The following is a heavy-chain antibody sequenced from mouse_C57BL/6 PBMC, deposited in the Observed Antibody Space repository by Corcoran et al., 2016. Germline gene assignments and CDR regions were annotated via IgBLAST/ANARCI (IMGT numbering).Heavy chain of an antibody. CDR2: INTYSGVP. V-gene: IGHV9-3*01. Sequence: QIQLVQSGPELKKPGETVKISCKASGYTFTTYGMSWVKQAPGKGLKWMGWINTYSGVPTYADDFKGRFAFSLETSASTAYLQINNLKNEDTATYFCAREAAQATPFAYWGQGTLVTVSA. D-gene: IGHD3-2*02. J-gene: IGHJ3*01. CDR1: GYTFTTYG. CDR3: AREAAQATPFAY.